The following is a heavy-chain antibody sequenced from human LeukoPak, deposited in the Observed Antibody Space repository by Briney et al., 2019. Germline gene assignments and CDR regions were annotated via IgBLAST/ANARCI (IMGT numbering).Heavy chain of an antibody. V-gene: IGHV3-23*01. Sequence: PGGSLRLSCAASGFTFSSYAMSWVRQAPGKGLEWVSGISGSGGSTYYADSVKGQFTISRDNSKNTLYLQMNSLRAEDTAVYYCAKNKGYDSSGYYSGGGFDYWGQGTLVTVSS. CDR1: GFTFSSYA. J-gene: IGHJ4*02. CDR3: AKNKGYDSSGYYSGGGFDY. D-gene: IGHD3-22*01. CDR2: ISGSGGST.